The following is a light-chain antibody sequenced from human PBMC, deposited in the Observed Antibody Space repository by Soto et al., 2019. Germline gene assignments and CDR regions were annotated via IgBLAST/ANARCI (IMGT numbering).Light chain of an antibody. V-gene: IGLV2-14*01. Sequence: QSVLTQPASVSGSPGQSITISCTGTSSDVGGYDFVSWYQQHPGKAPKLMIYEVSNRPSGVSNRFSGSKSGHTASLTISGLQAEDEADYYCSSSTSSGTYVFGTGTKLTVL. CDR3: SSSTSSGTYV. J-gene: IGLJ1*01. CDR1: SSDVGGYDF. CDR2: EVS.